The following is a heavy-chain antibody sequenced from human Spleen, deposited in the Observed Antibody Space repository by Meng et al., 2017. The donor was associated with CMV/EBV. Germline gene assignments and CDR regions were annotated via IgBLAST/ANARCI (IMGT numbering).Heavy chain of an antibody. J-gene: IGHJ4*02. CDR2: IIPIFGTA. Sequence: QAQLVQCGDEVKRPGSSGKVSCKGSGGTFSSYAISWVPQAPGQGLEWLGGIIPIFGTANYAQKFQGRVTITADESTSTAYMELSSLRSEDTAVYYCARVVEGGQQLELWGQGTLVTVSS. V-gene: IGHV1-69*12. CDR1: GGTFSSYA. CDR3: ARVVEGGQQLEL. D-gene: IGHD6-13*01.